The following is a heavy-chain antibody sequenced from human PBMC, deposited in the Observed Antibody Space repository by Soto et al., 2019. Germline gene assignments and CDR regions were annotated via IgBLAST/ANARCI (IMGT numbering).Heavy chain of an antibody. J-gene: IGHJ3*02. CDR1: GYTFTSYG. CDR3: ARDEDTAMVTHAFDN. V-gene: IGHV1-18*01. Sequence: ASVKVSCKASGYTFTSYGVSWVRQAPGQGLEWMGWISAYNGNTNYAQKLQGRITMTTDTSTSTVYMELSSLRSEDTAVYYCARDEDTAMVTHAFDNWGQGTMVTVSS. D-gene: IGHD5-18*01. CDR2: ISAYNGNT.